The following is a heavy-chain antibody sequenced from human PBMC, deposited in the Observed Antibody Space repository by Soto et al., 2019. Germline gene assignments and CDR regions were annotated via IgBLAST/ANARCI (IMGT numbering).Heavy chain of an antibody. V-gene: IGHV4-30-2*01. Sequence: PSQTMRLTYAVSGGSIRGRGYSWSWIRQPPGKDLEWIGYIYRSGTTYYNPSLKSRVTMSIDRSKNQFSLKLTSVTAADTAVYFCASSGKYYLAYWGQGILVTVSS. J-gene: IGHJ4*02. CDR2: IYRSGTT. CDR1: GGSIRGRGYS. D-gene: IGHD5-12*01. CDR3: ASSGKYYLAY.